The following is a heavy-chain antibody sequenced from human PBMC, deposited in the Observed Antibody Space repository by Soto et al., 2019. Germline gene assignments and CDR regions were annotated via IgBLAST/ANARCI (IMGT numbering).Heavy chain of an antibody. CDR3: VGLTRGSGNGPDV. D-gene: IGHD7-27*01. V-gene: IGHV5-10-1*01. J-gene: IGHJ6*01. CDR2: IDPSDSET. CDR1: GGNFCSSW. Sequence: KRRGGNFCSSWMRWVHQMAGKGLEWMGRIDPSDSETKYNPSVEGHVRLSVDKFTSTAYLEWSSLKASDSAMYYCVGLTRGSGNGPDVLVKGTTVPVIS.